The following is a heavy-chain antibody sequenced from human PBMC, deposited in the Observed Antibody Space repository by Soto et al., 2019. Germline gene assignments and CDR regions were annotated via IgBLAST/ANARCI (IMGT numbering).Heavy chain of an antibody. J-gene: IGHJ5*02. D-gene: IGHD3-3*01. CDR3: ARILGGLRNENWFAP. CDR1: GFSLSKARIG. V-gene: IGHV2-26*01. CDR2: IFSNDEK. Sequence: QVTLKESGPVLVKPTETLTLTCTVSGFSLSKARIGVSWIRQPPGKALEWLAHIFSNDEKSYSTSLKSRLTISKDTSKSQVVLTMTNMAPVDTATYYCARILGGLRNENWFAPWGQGTLVTVSS.